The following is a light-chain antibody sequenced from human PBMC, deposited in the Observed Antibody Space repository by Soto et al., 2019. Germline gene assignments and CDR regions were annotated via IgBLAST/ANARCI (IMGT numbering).Light chain of an antibody. J-gene: IGKJ1*01. CDR1: QSINRY. V-gene: IGKV1-39*01. Sequence: DIQMTQSPSSLSASVGDRVTLTCRAGQSINRYLNRYQQKPGKAPKLLIYAASSLQSGVPSRFSGSGSGTDFTLPISSLQPEDFATYYCRQSFSTLGTFGQGTKVEIK. CDR2: AAS. CDR3: RQSFSTLGT.